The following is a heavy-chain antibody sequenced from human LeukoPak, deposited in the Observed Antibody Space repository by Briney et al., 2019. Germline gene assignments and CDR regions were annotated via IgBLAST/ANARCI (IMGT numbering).Heavy chain of an antibody. V-gene: IGHV3-23*01. CDR1: GFTFSSYP. Sequence: GGSLRLSCAASGFTFSSYPMNWVRQAPGKGLEWVSAISGGVGNTYYADSVKGRFTISRDNSKNTLYLQMNSLRAEDTAVYYCAKYEQQLDDAFDIWGQGTMVTVSS. CDR2: ISGGVGNT. J-gene: IGHJ3*02. D-gene: IGHD6-13*01. CDR3: AKYEQQLDDAFDI.